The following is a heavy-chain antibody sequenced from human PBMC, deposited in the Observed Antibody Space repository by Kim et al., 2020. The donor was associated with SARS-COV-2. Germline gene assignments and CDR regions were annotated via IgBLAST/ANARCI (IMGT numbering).Heavy chain of an antibody. D-gene: IGHD2-15*01. Sequence: NPSLKSRVTISVDTSKNQFSLKLSSVTAADTAVYYCARQPRAATLGWFDPWGQGTLVTVSS. J-gene: IGHJ5*02. V-gene: IGHV4-39*01. CDR3: ARQPRAATLGWFDP.